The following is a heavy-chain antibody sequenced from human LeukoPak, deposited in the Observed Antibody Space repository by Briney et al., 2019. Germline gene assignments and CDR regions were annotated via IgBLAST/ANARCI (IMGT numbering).Heavy chain of an antibody. V-gene: IGHV4-39*01. J-gene: IGHJ5*02. Sequence: PSETLSLTCTVSGGSFSSNSYYWGWLRPPPGQELEWNVSIYYSGSTYSNPSLKSRITISADTTKNPFYLRLSPVTAADTAVYYCARLLAAAWFDPWGQGTQVTVSS. CDR1: GGSFSSNSYY. CDR2: IYYSGST. D-gene: IGHD6-25*01. CDR3: ARLLAAAWFDP.